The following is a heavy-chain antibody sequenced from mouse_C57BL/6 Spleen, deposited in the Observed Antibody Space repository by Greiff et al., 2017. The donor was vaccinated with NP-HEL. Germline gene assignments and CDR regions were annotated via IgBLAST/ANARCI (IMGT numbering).Heavy chain of an antibody. D-gene: IGHD2-1*01. CDR2: ISSGGSYT. CDR3: ARQGGNNYFDY. Sequence: DVMLVESGGDLVKPGGSLKLSCAASGFTFSSYGMSWVRQTPDKRLEWVATISSGGSYTYYPDSVKGRFTISRDNAKNTLYLQMSSLKSEDTAMYYCARQGGNNYFDYWGQGTTLTVSS. V-gene: IGHV5-6*02. CDR1: GFTFSSYG. J-gene: IGHJ2*01.